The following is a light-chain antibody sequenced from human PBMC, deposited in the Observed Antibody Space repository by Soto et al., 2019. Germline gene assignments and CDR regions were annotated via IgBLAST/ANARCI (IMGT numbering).Light chain of an antibody. J-gene: IGKJ4*01. Sequence: EVGVTQSPATVSVSPGERVTLSCRASQSLTRNLAWYQHKPGQSPRLLIYDASNRATGIPDRFSGSGSGTDFTLTISRLEPEDFAVYYCQQYGNTHLPFGGGTKADIK. V-gene: IGKV3-20*01. CDR2: DAS. CDR3: QQYGNTHLP. CDR1: QSLTRN.